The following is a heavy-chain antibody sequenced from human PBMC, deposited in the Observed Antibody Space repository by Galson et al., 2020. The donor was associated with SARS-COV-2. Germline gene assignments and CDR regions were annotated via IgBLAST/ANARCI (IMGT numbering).Heavy chain of an antibody. Sequence: ASVKVSCKASGYAFTGQYIHWVRQAPGQGLEWMGWINPKSGGTLYTQKLQGWVSMTRDSSISTVYMELSRLRSDDTAVYYCARDRGYGGNSGVFDYWGQGTLVTVSS. D-gene: IGHD2-21*02. V-gene: IGHV1-2*04. CDR2: INPKSGGT. J-gene: IGHJ4*02. CDR3: ARDRGYGGNSGVFDY. CDR1: GYAFTGQY.